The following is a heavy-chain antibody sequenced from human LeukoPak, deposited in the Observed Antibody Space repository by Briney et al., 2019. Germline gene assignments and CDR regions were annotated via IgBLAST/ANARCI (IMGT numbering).Heavy chain of an antibody. V-gene: IGHV3-74*01. J-gene: IGHJ4*02. CDR2: VIRDGSFT. D-gene: IGHD7-27*01. CDR1: GFTFRSYW. Sequence: AGGSLRLSCAASGFTFRSYWMHWVRQAPGKGLEWVSRVIRDGSFTNYADSVKGRFTISRDNAKNTLYLQMSSLRAEDTAVYFCVRDGDDLNFDYWGQGSLVTVSS. CDR3: VRDGDDLNFDY.